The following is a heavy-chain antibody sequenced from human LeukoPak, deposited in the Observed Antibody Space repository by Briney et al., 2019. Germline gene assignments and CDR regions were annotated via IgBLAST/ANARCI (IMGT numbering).Heavy chain of an antibody. J-gene: IGHJ4*02. CDR1: GFTFSSYW. CDR2: INSDGSST. Sequence: QPGGSLRLSCAASGFTFSSYWMHWVRQAPGKGLVWVSRINSDGSSTSYADSVKGRFTISRDKAKNTLYLQMNSLRAEDTAVYYCARDPYGDNYFDYWGQGTLVTVSS. CDR3: ARDPYGDNYFDY. D-gene: IGHD4-17*01. V-gene: IGHV3-74*01.